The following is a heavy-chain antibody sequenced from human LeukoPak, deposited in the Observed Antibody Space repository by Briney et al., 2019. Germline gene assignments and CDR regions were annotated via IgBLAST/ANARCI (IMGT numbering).Heavy chain of an antibody. J-gene: IGHJ6*03. CDR3: ARDSIPYYYYYMDV. Sequence: GGSLRLSCAASGFIFSDYYMGWIRQAPGKGLEWVAVTSYDGSNKYYADSVKGRFTISRDNSKNTLFLQMNSLTAEDTAVYYCARDSIPYYYYYMDVWGKGTTVTVSS. CDR2: TSYDGSNK. CDR1: GFIFSDYY. D-gene: IGHD2-2*02. V-gene: IGHV3-30*03.